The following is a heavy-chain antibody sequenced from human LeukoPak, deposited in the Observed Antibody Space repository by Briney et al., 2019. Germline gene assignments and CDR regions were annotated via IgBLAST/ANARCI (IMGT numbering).Heavy chain of an antibody. V-gene: IGHV3-23*01. CDR2: IRGSGGST. D-gene: IGHD6-19*01. CDR3: AKAGSGRIFDN. J-gene: IGHJ4*02. Sequence: GGSLRLSCAASGFTFSSHAMSWASQAPGKGLEWVSAIRGSGGSTYYADSVKGRFTISRDNSKNTLYLQMNSLRAEDTAVYYCAKAGSGRIFDNWGQGTLVTVSS. CDR1: GFTFSSHA.